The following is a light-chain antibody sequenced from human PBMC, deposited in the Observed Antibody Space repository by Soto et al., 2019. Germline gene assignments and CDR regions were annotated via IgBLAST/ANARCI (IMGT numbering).Light chain of an antibody. CDR3: SSYAGSNNFVV. Sequence: QPVLTQPPSASGSPGQSVTISCTGTSSDVGNYNSVSWYQQHPGKAPKLMIYEVSKRPSGVPDRFSGSKSGNTASLTVSGLQAEDEAHYYCSSYAGSNNFVVFGGGTKVTVL. J-gene: IGLJ2*01. CDR2: EVS. V-gene: IGLV2-8*01. CDR1: SSDVGNYNS.